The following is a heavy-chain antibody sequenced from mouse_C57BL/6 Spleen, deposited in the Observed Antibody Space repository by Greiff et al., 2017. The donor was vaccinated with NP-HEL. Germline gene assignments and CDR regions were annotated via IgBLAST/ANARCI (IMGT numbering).Heavy chain of an antibody. D-gene: IGHD6-1*01. CDR3: ARSATGDWAMDY. CDR2: INPGSGGT. V-gene: IGHV1-54*01. J-gene: IGHJ4*01. Sequence: QVQLQQSGAELVRPGTSVKVSCKASGYAFTNYLIEWVKQRPRQGLEWIGVINPGSGGTNYNEKFKGKATLTADKSSSTAYMQLSSLTSEDSAVYFCARSATGDWAMDYWGQGTSVTVSS. CDR1: GYAFTNYL.